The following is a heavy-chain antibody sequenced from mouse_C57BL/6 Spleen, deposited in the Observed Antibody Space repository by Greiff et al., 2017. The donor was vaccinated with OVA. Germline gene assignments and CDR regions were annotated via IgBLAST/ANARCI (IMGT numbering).Heavy chain of an antibody. J-gene: IGHJ2*01. Sequence: QVHVKQSGPELVKPGASVKLSCKASGYTFTSYDINWVKQRPGQGLEWIGWIYPRDGSTKYNEKFKGKATLTVDTSSSTAYMELHSLTSEDSAVYFCARGPYDYAFDYWGQGTTLTVSS. V-gene: IGHV1-85*01. CDR2: IYPRDGST. CDR1: GYTFTSYD. D-gene: IGHD2-4*01. CDR3: ARGPYDYAFDY.